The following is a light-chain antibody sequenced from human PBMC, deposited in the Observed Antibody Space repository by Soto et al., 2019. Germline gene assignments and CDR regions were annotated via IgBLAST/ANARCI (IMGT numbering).Light chain of an antibody. Sequence: EIVLTQSPGTLSLSPGERATLSCRASQSVTSNYLTWYQQKPGQAPRLLIFGASSRATGIPDRFSGSGSGTDCTLTISRLEPEDFAVYYCQQYGSSPGTFGQGTRLEIK. CDR3: QQYGSSPGT. J-gene: IGKJ2*01. CDR2: GAS. CDR1: QSVTSNY. V-gene: IGKV3-20*01.